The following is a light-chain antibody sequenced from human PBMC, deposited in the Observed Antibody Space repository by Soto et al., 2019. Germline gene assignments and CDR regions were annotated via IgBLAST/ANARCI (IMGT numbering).Light chain of an antibody. CDR3: SSYTSSSSYV. Sequence: QSALTQPASVSGSPGQSITISCTGTSSDVGGYKYVSWYQQYPGKAPKLMIYDVSNRPSGVSNRFSGSKSGNTASLTISGVQAEDEADYYCSSYTSSSSYVFGTGTKLTVL. CDR2: DVS. CDR1: SSDVGGYKY. J-gene: IGLJ1*01. V-gene: IGLV2-14*03.